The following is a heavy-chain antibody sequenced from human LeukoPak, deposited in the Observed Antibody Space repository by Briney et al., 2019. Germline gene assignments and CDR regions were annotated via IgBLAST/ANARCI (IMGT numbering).Heavy chain of an antibody. V-gene: IGHV1-18*01. CDR3: ARAYSSSWPNEDY. CDR2: ISVYNGHT. J-gene: IGHJ4*02. D-gene: IGHD6-13*01. Sequence: ASVKVSCKASGYTFTTYGISWVRQAPGQGLEWMGWISVYNGHTNYAQKLQGRLTMTTDTSTSTAFMELRSLRSDDTAVYYCARAYSSSWPNEDYWGQGTLVTVSS. CDR1: GYTFTTYG.